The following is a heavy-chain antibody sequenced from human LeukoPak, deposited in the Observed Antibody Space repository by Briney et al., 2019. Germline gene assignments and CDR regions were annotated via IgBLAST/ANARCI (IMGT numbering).Heavy chain of an antibody. Sequence: PSETLSLTCTVSGGSISSYYWSWIRQPQGKGLEWIGYIYYSGSTNYNPSLKSRVTISVDTSKNQFSLKLSSVTAADTAVYYCARHDYSDAFDIWGQGTMVTVSS. CDR3: ARHDYSDAFDI. D-gene: IGHD2-15*01. CDR2: IYYSGST. V-gene: IGHV4-59*08. J-gene: IGHJ3*02. CDR1: GGSISSYY.